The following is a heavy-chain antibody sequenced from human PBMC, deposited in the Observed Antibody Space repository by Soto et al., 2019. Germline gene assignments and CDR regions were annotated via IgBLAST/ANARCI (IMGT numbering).Heavy chain of an antibody. CDR1: GYTFTSYG. Sequence: GASVKVSCKASGYTFTSYGIGWVRQAPGQGLEWMGWISAYNGNTNYAQKLQGRVTMTTDTSTSTAYMELRSLRSDDTAVYYCARAGIYDFWSGHHGWFDPWGQGSLVTVSS. D-gene: IGHD3-3*01. CDR3: ARAGIYDFWSGHHGWFDP. CDR2: ISAYNGNT. V-gene: IGHV1-18*01. J-gene: IGHJ5*02.